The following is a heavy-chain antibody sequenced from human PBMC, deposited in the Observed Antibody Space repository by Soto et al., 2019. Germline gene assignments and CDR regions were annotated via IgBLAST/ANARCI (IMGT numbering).Heavy chain of an antibody. V-gene: IGHV1-2*02. J-gene: IGHJ4*02. Sequence: ASVKVSCKASRYTFTDYYMHWVRQSPGQGLEWMGWIHPNSGVTKFPQKFQGRVIMTRDTSTSTVYMELSRLTSDDTAVYYCARAGLKTLELATTYWGQGTLVTVSS. D-gene: IGHD5-12*01. CDR3: ARAGLKTLELATTY. CDR1: RYTFTDYY. CDR2: IHPNSGVT.